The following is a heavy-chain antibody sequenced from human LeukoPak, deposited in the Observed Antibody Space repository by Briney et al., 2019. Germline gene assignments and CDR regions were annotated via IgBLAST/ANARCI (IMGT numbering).Heavy chain of an antibody. Sequence: SETLSLTCTVSGGSISSGGYYWSWIRQPPGKGLEWIGEINHSGSTNYNPSLKSRVTISVDTSKNQFSLKLSSVTAADTAVYYCARRLRFGYYFDYWGQGTLVTVSS. V-gene: IGHV4-39*07. D-gene: IGHD2-15*01. CDR3: ARRLRFGYYFDY. CDR1: GGSISSGGYY. CDR2: INHSGST. J-gene: IGHJ4*02.